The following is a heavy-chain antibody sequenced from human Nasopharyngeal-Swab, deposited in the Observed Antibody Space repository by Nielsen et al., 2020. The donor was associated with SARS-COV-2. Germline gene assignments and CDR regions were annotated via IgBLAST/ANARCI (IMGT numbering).Heavy chain of an antibody. CDR1: GGTFSSYG. D-gene: IGHD5-24*01. Sequence: SVKVSCKTSGGTFSSYGISWVRQAPGEGLEWMGGIIPVLPITRYAQKFRDRVTITADTSTSTAHMELSSLRSEDTATYYCARGGWLRRDYYYVYYYMDVWGKGTTVTVSS. CDR3: ARGGWLRRDYYYVYYYMDV. CDR2: IIPVLPIT. V-gene: IGHV1-69*10. J-gene: IGHJ6*03.